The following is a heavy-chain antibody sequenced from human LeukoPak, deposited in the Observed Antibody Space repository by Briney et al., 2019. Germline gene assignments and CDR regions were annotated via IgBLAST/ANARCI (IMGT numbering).Heavy chain of an antibody. Sequence: GESLKISCKGSGYSITSYWIAWVRQMPGKGLEWMGIIYPGDSDTRYSPSFQGQVTISADKSISTAYLQWSSLKASDTAMYYCARHFRSNGDYGPPDYWGQGTLVTVSS. CDR1: GYSITSYW. V-gene: IGHV5-51*01. CDR3: ARHFRSNGDYGPPDY. J-gene: IGHJ4*02. D-gene: IGHD4-17*01. CDR2: IYPGDSDT.